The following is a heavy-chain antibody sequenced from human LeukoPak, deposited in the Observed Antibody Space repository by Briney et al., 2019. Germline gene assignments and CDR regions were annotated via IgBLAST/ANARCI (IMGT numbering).Heavy chain of an antibody. J-gene: IGHJ4*02. CDR2: VSSSGSDT. V-gene: IGHV3-23*05. CDR1: GFIFTTYA. D-gene: IGHD5/OR15-5a*01. Sequence: PGGSLRLSCAASGFIFTTYAMGWVRQLPGKGLEWVSSVSSSGSDTYYTSSVKGRFTISRDNSKNTLYLQVNSLRAEDTAVYYCAKDLRPDSINDFDHWGQGTLVTVSS. CDR3: AKDLRPDSINDFDH.